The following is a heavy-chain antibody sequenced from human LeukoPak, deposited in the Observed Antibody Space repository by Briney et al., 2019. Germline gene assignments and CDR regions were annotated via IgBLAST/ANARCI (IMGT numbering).Heavy chain of an antibody. J-gene: IGHJ4*02. Sequence: PGVSLRLSCAASGFTFSSYAMSWVRQAPGKRLEWVSAISGSGGSTYYAESVKGRFTISRDNSKNTLYLQMNSLRAEDTAVYYCAKDPLVNSQEYFDYWGQGTLVTVSS. V-gene: IGHV3-23*01. CDR3: AKDPLVNSQEYFDY. CDR2: ISGSGGST. D-gene: IGHD2/OR15-2a*01. CDR1: GFTFSSYA.